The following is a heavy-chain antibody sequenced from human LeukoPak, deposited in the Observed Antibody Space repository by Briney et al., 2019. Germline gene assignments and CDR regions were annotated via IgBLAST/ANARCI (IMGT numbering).Heavy chain of an antibody. CDR3: ARDKGGSYYVYCDY. D-gene: IGHD1-26*01. V-gene: IGHV3-30-3*01. CDR2: ISYDGSNK. CDR1: GFTFSSYA. Sequence: GGSLRLSCAASGFTFSSYAMHWVRQAPGKGLEGVAVISYDGSNKYYADSVKGRFTISRDNSKNTLYLQMNSLRAEDTAVYYCARDKGGSYYVYCDYWGQGTLVTVSS. J-gene: IGHJ4*02.